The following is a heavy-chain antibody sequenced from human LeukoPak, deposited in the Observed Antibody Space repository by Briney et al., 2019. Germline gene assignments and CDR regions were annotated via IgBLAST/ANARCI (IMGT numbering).Heavy chain of an antibody. Sequence: SETLSLTCTVSGGSISSYYWNWIRQPAGKGLEWIGRIYTSGSTNYNPSLKSRVTMSVDTSKNQFSLKLSSVTAADTAVYYCARARISSYCSSTSCPILDAFDIWGQGTMVTVSS. CDR3: ARARISSYCSSTSCPILDAFDI. V-gene: IGHV4-4*07. CDR2: IYTSGST. D-gene: IGHD2-2*01. CDR1: GGSISSYY. J-gene: IGHJ3*02.